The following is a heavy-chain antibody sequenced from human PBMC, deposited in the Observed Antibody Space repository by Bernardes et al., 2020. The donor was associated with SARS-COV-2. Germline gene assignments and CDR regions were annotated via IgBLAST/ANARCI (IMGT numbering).Heavy chain of an antibody. CDR1: GFTFSSYS. J-gene: IGHJ4*02. V-gene: IGHV3-21*01. Sequence: GGSLRLSCAASGFTFSSYSMNWVRQAPGKGLEWVSSISSSSNYIYYADSVKGRFTISRDNAKNSLYLQLNSLRAEDTAVYYCARVGGSNSSGWYDYWGQGTLVTVSS. D-gene: IGHD6-19*01. CDR3: ARVGGSNSSGWYDY. CDR2: ISSSSNYI.